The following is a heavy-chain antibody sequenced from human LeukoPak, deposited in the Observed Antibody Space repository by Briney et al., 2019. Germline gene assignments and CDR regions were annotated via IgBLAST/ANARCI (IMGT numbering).Heavy chain of an antibody. Sequence: SVKVSCKASGGTFSSYAISWVRQAPGQGLEWMGGIIPIFGTANYAQKFQGRVTITADKSTSTAYMELSSLRSEDTAVYYCARNRGVRFLEWLSSNWFDPWGQGTLVTVSS. CDR3: ARNRGVRFLEWLSSNWFDP. CDR1: GGTFSSYA. CDR2: IIPIFGTA. J-gene: IGHJ5*02. D-gene: IGHD3-3*01. V-gene: IGHV1-69*06.